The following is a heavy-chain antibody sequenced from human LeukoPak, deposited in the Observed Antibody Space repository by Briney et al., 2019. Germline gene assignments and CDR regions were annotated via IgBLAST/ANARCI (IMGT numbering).Heavy chain of an antibody. D-gene: IGHD6-13*01. Sequence: GGSLRLSCAASGFTFSSYWMSWVRQAPGKGLERVANIKQDGSEKYYVDSVKGRFTISRDNAKNSLYLQMNSLRAEDTAVYYCAKDDSSSWYGDWFDPWGQGTLVTVSS. CDR1: GFTFSSYW. CDR3: AKDDSSSWYGDWFDP. J-gene: IGHJ5*02. V-gene: IGHV3-7*01. CDR2: IKQDGSEK.